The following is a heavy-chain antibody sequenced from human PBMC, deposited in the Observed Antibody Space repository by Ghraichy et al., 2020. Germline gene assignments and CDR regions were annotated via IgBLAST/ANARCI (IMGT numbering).Heavy chain of an antibody. CDR1: GFTFSNSE. CDR2: ISSGGSSI. V-gene: IGHV3-48*03. D-gene: IGHD3-10*01. J-gene: IGHJ4*02. Sequence: GESLNISCAASGFTFSNSEMNWVRQAPGKELEWVSYISSGGSSIYYAGSVKGRFTISRDNAKNSLFLQMNSLRAEDTAVYYCARGWGYYGSGSESDNWGQGTLVTVSS. CDR3: ARGWGYYGSGSESDN.